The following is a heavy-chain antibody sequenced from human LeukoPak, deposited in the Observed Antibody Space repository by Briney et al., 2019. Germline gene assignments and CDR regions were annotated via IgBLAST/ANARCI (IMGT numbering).Heavy chain of an antibody. CDR2: IYYSGST. Sequence: PSETLSLTCTASGGSISSFSLSWIRQPPGKGLEWIGYIYYSGSTNYNPSLKSRVTISVDTYKNQFSLKLSSVTAADRAVYYCARTSIGVVKGFDIWGQGTMVTVSS. CDR3: ARTSIGVVKGFDI. V-gene: IGHV4-59*01. J-gene: IGHJ3*02. CDR1: GGSISSFS. D-gene: IGHD3-3*01.